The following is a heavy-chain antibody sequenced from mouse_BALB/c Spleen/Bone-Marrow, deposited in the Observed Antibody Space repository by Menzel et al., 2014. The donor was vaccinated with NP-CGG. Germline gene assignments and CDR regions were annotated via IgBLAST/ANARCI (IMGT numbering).Heavy chain of an antibody. J-gene: IGHJ4*01. Sequence: EVMLVESGGGLVQPGGSRKLSCAASGFTFSSFGMHWVRRAPEKGLEWVAYISSGSSNINYADTVKGRFTISRDNPKNTLFLQMTSLRSEDTAMYYCARWGYYYAMDYWDQGTSVTVSS. D-gene: IGHD2-2*01. CDR3: ARWGYYYAMDY. CDR2: ISSGSSNI. V-gene: IGHV5-17*02. CDR1: GFTFSSFG.